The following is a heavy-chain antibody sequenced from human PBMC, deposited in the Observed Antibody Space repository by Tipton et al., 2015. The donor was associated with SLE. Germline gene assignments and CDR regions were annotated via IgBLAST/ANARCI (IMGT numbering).Heavy chain of an antibody. Sequence: QLVQSGAEVKKPGASVKVSCKASGYTFNRFAMNWVRQAPGQGPEWMGWINPNTGNPTYAQGFTGRFVFSLDTSVSTAYLQISSLKAEDTAVYYCARHYCSGDCSDFDYWGQGTLVTVSS. CDR2: INPNTGNP. V-gene: IGHV7-4-1*02. J-gene: IGHJ4*02. D-gene: IGHD2-21*01. CDR3: ARHYCSGDCSDFDY. CDR1: GYTFNRFA.